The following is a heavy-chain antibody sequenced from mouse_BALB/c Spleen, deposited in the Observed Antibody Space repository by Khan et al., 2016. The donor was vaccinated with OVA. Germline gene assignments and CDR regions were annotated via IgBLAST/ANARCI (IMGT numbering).Heavy chain of an antibody. CDR3: ATSYFYGYYFDY. D-gene: IGHD1-1*01. V-gene: IGHV5-17*02. Sequence: DVQLQESGGGLVQPGGSRKLSCAASGFTFSSYGMHWVRQAPEKGLEWVAYISGDSNTIYYADTVKGRFTISRDNPKNTLFLQMTSLMSEDTAMYYCATSYFYGYYFDYWGPGTTLTVSS. CDR1: GFTFSSYG. CDR2: ISGDSNTI. J-gene: IGHJ2*01.